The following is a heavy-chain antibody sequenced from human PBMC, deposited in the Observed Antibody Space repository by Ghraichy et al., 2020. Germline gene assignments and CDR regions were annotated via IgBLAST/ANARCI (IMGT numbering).Heavy chain of an antibody. CDR1: GFTFSTFA. Sequence: GESLNISCAASGFTFSTFAMSWVRQAPGKGLEWVSTISGSGGDTYYADSVKGRFTISRDNSKNTLYLQLNSLRADDTAVYYCAKDGGYCSGNTCSDWSYFDYWGQGTLVTVSS. CDR3: AKDGGYCSGNTCSDWSYFDY. D-gene: IGHD2-15*01. CDR2: ISGSGGDT. J-gene: IGHJ4*02. V-gene: IGHV3-23*01.